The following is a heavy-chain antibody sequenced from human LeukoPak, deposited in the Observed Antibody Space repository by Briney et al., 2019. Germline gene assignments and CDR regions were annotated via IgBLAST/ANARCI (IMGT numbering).Heavy chain of an antibody. D-gene: IGHD3-3*01. CDR2: ISGSGGST. CDR3: AKDPPTLTIFGVVTPFDY. J-gene: IGHJ4*02. CDR1: GFTFSSYA. Sequence: PGGSLRLSCAASGFTFSSYAMSWVRQAPGKGLEWVSAISGSGGSTYHADSVKGRFTISRDNSKNTLYLQMNSLRAEDTAVYYCAKDPPTLTIFGVVTPFDYWGQGTLVTVSS. V-gene: IGHV3-23*01.